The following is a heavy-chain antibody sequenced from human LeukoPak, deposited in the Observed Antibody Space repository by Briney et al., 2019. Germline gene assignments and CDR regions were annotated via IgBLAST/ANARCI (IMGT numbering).Heavy chain of an antibody. CDR1: GYTFTSYD. J-gene: IGHJ6*02. V-gene: IGHV1-8*01. CDR3: ARAPGGDIVVVPAAESKIYGLDV. CDR2: MNPNSGNT. D-gene: IGHD2-2*01. Sequence: ASVKVSCKASGYTFTSYDINWVRQATGQGLEWMGWMNPNSGNTGYAQKFQGRVTMTRNTSVSTAYMELSSLRSEDTAVYYWARAPGGDIVVVPAAESKIYGLDVWGQGTTVTVSS.